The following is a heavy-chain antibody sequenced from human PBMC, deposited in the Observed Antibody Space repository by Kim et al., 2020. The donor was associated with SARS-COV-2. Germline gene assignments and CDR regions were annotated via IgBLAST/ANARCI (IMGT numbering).Heavy chain of an antibody. V-gene: IGHV1-69*04. Sequence: SVKVSCKASGGTFSSYAISWVRQAPGQGLEWMGRIIPILGVANYAQKFQGRVTITADKSTSTAYMELSSLRSEDTAVYYCAREWSSSGWYYFDYWGQGTLVTVSS. D-gene: IGHD6-19*01. J-gene: IGHJ4*02. CDR1: GGTFSSYA. CDR3: AREWSSSGWYYFDY. CDR2: IIPILGVA.